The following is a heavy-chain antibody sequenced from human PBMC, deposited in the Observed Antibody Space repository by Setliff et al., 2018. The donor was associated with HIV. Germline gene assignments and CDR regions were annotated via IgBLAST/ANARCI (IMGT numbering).Heavy chain of an antibody. CDR3: MKVSRGTVVRGVILVGYFDY. V-gene: IGHV3-23*01. CDR2: ISSSGGRT. CDR1: GFTFSNYV. J-gene: IGHJ4*02. D-gene: IGHD3-10*02. Sequence: PGGSLRLSCAASGFTFSNYVMSWVRQTPGKGLGWVSVISSSGGRTYHADSVKGRFTISRDNSKNTLYLQMSSLRVEDTAVYYCMKVSRGTVVRGVILVGYFDYWGQGTLVTVSS.